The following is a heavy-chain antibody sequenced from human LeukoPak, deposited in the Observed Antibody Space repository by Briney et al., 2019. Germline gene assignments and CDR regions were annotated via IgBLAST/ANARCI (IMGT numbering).Heavy chain of an antibody. CDR2: IDPNSGNT. CDR3: VGISPRFYFDISNS. V-gene: IGHV1-2*02. J-gene: IGHJ5*02. Sequence: ASVKVSCKTSGYTFIDYYVYWVRQAPGQGLEWMGWIDPNSGNTIYAQKFQGRVTITRDTSINTAYMELSRLTSEDTAAYYCVGISPRFYFDISNSWGQGTLVTASS. CDR1: GYTFIDYY. D-gene: IGHD3-22*01.